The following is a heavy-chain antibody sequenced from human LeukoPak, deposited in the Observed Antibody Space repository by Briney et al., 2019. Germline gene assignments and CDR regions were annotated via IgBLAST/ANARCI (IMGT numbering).Heavy chain of an antibody. D-gene: IGHD1-26*01. CDR2: SGAYIGNT. CDR3: ARGVRGSQKLDY. CDR1: GYTFTGYY. V-gene: IGHV1-18*04. J-gene: IGHJ4*02. Sequence: EASVKVSCKASGYTFTGYYMHWVRQAPGQGLEWMGWSGAYIGNTNYAQKFQGRLTMTTDASMSIAYMELRSLRSDDTAVYYCARGVRGSQKLDYWGQGTLVTVSS.